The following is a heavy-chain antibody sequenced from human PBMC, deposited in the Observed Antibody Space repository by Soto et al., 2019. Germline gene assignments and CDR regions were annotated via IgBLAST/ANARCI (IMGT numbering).Heavy chain of an antibody. D-gene: IGHD6-19*01. CDR1: GFTVSSKY. Sequence: GGSLRLSCAASGFTVSSKYMTWVRQAPGKGLEWVSVIYGGSTTYYADSVKGRFTISRDNSKNTLFLQVNSLRVEDTAVYYCVQTTGWPGFDFWGQGTLVTVSS. J-gene: IGHJ4*02. CDR2: IYGGSTT. V-gene: IGHV3-53*01. CDR3: VQTTGWPGFDF.